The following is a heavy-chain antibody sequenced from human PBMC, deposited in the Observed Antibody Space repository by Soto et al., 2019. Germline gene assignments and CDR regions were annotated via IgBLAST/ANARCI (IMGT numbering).Heavy chain of an antibody. CDR2: IYFSGST. Sequence: QVQLQESGPGLVKPSQTLSLTCTVSGGSISSGGYYWSWIRQHPGKGLEWIGYIYFSGSTYYNPSLKSRVTISVDTSKNQFSMKLSSVTAADTAVYYCARSPHIQLWSYPSDYWGQGTLVTVSS. V-gene: IGHV4-31*03. D-gene: IGHD5-18*01. CDR3: ARSPHIQLWSYPSDY. J-gene: IGHJ4*02. CDR1: GGSISSGGYY.